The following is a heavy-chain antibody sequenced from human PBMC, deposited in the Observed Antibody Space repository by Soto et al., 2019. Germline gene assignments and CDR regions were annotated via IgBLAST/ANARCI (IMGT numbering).Heavy chain of an antibody. CDR2: IYYSGST. V-gene: IGHV4-39*01. CDR3: ARTMAVTITHYYYYGMDV. D-gene: IGHD4-17*01. J-gene: IGHJ6*02. CDR1: GGSISSSSYY. Sequence: PSETLSLTCTVSGGSISSSSYYWGWIRQPPGKGLEWIGSIYYSGSTYYNPSLKSRVTISVDTSKNQFSLKPSSVTAADTAVYYCARTMAVTITHYYYYGMDVWGQGTTVT.